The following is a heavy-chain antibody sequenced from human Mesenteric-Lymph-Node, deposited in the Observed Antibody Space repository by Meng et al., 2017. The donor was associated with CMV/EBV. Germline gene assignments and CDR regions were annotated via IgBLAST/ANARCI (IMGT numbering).Heavy chain of an antibody. CDR1: GGSISSYY. Sequence: SETLSLTCTVSGGSISSYYWSWIRQPPGKGLEWIGEINHSGSTNYNPSLKSRVTISVDTSKNQFSLKLSSVTAADTAVYYCARDALAPTWGQGTLVTVSS. CDR2: INHSGST. D-gene: IGHD1-26*01. CDR3: ARDALAPT. V-gene: IGHV4-34*01. J-gene: IGHJ4*02.